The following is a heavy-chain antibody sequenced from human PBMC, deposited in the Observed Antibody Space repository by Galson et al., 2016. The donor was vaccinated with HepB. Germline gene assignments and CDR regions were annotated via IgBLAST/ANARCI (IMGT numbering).Heavy chain of an antibody. V-gene: IGHV3-9*01. Sequence: SLRLSCAASGFTFDDYAMHWVRQAPGKGLEWVSGIRWYSGSIDYADSVKGRFTISRDNAKHSLHLHMNSLRAEDTALYYCAKGVDYARNYYGMDVWGKGTTVTVSS. J-gene: IGHJ6*04. CDR3: AKGVDYARNYYGMDV. D-gene: IGHD3-10*02. CDR2: IRWYSGSI. CDR1: GFTFDDYA.